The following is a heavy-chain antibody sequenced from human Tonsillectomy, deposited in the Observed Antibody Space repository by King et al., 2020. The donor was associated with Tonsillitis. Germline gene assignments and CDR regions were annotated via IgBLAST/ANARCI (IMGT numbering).Heavy chain of an antibody. J-gene: IGHJ6*02. CDR2: ISYDGNRQ. CDR3: ARSDSIKRPDHSLDV. Sequence: VQLVESGGGVVQPGRSLRLSCGASGFTLRIYAMHWVRQAPGKGLEWVALISYDGNRQYYVDPVKGRFTISSDHSKNTLYLQMNSLRPEETAGYYCARSDSIKRPDHSLDVWGPGTAITVSS. V-gene: IGHV3-30*03. D-gene: IGHD4-11*01. CDR1: GFTLRIYA.